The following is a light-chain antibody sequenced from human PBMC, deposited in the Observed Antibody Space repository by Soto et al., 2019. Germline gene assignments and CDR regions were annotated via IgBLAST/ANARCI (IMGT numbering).Light chain of an antibody. CDR3: AAWDDSLTGPV. CDR1: RSDIGSNS. V-gene: IGLV1-44*01. Sequence: QSVLTQPPSASGTPGQTVIISCSGSRSDIGSNSVNWYQHLPGTAPKLLIYNNNQRPSGVPDRFSGSKSGTSASLAISGLQSEDEADYYSAAWDDSLTGPVFGTGTKVTVL. J-gene: IGLJ1*01. CDR2: NNN.